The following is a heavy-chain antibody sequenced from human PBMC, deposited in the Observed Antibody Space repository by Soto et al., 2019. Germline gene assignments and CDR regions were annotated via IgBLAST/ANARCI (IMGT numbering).Heavy chain of an antibody. V-gene: IGHV1-3*01. J-gene: IGHJ4*02. CDR3: ARDLAGIAVAGAFDY. Sequence: QVQLVQSGAEVKKPGASVKVSCKASGYTFTSYAMHWVRQDPGQRLEWMGWINAGNGNTKYSQKFQGRVTITRDTSASTAYMELSSLRSEDTAVYYCARDLAGIAVAGAFDYWGQGTLVTVSS. CDR1: GYTFTSYA. D-gene: IGHD6-19*01. CDR2: INAGNGNT.